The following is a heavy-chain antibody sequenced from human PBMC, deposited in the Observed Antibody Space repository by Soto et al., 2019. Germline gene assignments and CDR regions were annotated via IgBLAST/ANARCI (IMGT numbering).Heavy chain of an antibody. V-gene: IGHV6-1*01. CDR1: GDSVSSTRAA. CDR3: SRNFSPGAAGLDTLFDP. J-gene: IGHJ5*02. D-gene: IGHD6-13*01. Sequence: LPALSLTYAIPGDSVSSTRAAWNWLRKSTSRGLEWVGRTYYRSKWYNDYAVSVKSRITINPDTSKNQFSLQLNSVTPEDTAVYYFSRNFSPGAAGLDTLFDPLGQGTLVTVSS. CDR2: TYYRSKWYN.